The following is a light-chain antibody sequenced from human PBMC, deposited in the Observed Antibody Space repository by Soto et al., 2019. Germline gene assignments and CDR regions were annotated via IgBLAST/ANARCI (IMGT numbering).Light chain of an antibody. CDR1: SNDIGSYNY. Sequence: QSALTQPASVSGSPGQSITISCAGTSNDIGSYNYVSWYQQHPGMAPKLMIYEVSHRPSGVSNRFSGSKSGNTASLTISGLQPEDEADYYCSSYTGSITPVVFGGGTKLTVL. V-gene: IGLV2-14*01. CDR3: SSYTGSITPVV. CDR2: EVS. J-gene: IGLJ2*01.